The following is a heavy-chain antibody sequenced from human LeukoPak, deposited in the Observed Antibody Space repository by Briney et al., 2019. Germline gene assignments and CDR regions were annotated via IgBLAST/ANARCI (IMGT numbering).Heavy chain of an antibody. CDR1: GFTFSSYW. D-gene: IGHD2-21*01. CDR2: INSDGSST. CDR3: AKACLWSLTVDAFDI. V-gene: IGHV3-74*01. J-gene: IGHJ3*02. Sequence: GGSLRLSCAASGFTFSSYWMHWVRQAPGKGLVWVSRINSDGSSTSYADSVKGRFTISRDNSKNTLYLQMNSLRAEDTAVYYCAKACLWSLTVDAFDIWGQGTMVTVSS.